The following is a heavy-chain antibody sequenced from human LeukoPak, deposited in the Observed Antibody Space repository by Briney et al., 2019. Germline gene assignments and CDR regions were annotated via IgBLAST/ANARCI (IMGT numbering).Heavy chain of an antibody. V-gene: IGHV3-74*01. CDR1: GFTFSNYW. Sequence: GGSLRLSCAASGFTFSNYWMHWVRQAPGKGLVWVSRVNGDGSATNYADSVKGRFTISRDNAKNTLYLQMNSLRPEDTAVYYCARNHYGSVDYWGQGALVTVSS. CDR2: VNGDGSAT. CDR3: ARNHYGSVDY. J-gene: IGHJ4*02. D-gene: IGHD3-10*01.